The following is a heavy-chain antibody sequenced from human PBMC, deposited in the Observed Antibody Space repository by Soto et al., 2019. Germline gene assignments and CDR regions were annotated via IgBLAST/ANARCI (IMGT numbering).Heavy chain of an antibody. V-gene: IGHV3-48*02. J-gene: IGHJ6*02. CDR2: ISSSSTI. Sequence: GGSLRLSCAASGFTFSSYSMNWVRQAPGKGLEWVSYISSSSTIYYADSVKGRFTISRDNAKNSLYLQMNSLRDEDTAVYYCHLGGRRWYYGYGMDVCGQGPTVTVSS. CDR3: HLGGRRWYYGYGMDV. D-gene: IGHD3-10*01. CDR1: GFTFSSYS.